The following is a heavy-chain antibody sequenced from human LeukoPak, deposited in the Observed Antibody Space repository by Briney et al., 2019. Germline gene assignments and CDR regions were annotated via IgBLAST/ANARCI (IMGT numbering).Heavy chain of an antibody. CDR2: ISGRSSHV. J-gene: IGHJ1*01. CDR1: GFTFRSYA. V-gene: IGHV3-21*01. CDR3: GRAFPPLRTSSAGDL. Sequence: GGSLRLSCAASGFTFRSYAMHWVRQAPGKGLEWVSAISGRSSHVYYGESVKGRFTISRDNAKNSLYLQLDSLGVEDTAVYYCGRAFPPLRTSSAGDLWGQGTLVTVSS. D-gene: IGHD3-16*01.